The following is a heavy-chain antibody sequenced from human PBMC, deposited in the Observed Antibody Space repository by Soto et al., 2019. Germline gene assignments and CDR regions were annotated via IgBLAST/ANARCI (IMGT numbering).Heavy chain of an antibody. Sequence: GGSLRLSCAASGLTLSRFAMHWVRQAPGKGLEWVAVIGYDGSNKDYADSVKGRFTISRDNSKNTLYLQMNSLRAEDTAVYYCAKDRASSGWYDYYYYYGMDVWGQGTTVTVSS. V-gene: IGHV3-30-3*01. CDR3: AKDRASSGWYDYYYYYGMDV. J-gene: IGHJ6*02. CDR1: GLTLSRFA. D-gene: IGHD6-19*01. CDR2: IGYDGSNK.